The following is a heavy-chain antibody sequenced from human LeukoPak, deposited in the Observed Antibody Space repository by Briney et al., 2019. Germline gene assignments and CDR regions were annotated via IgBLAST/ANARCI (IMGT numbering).Heavy chain of an antibody. V-gene: IGHV3-11*06. J-gene: IGHJ5*02. D-gene: IGHD3-10*01. CDR3: ARDGSGSPDP. Sequence: GGSLRLSCAASGFTFSDYYMSWIRQAPGKGLEWVSYISSSSSYTNYADSAKGRFTISRDNAKNSLYLQMNSLRAEDTAVYYCARDGSGSPDPWGKGTLVTVSS. CDR2: ISSSSSYT. CDR1: GFTFSDYY.